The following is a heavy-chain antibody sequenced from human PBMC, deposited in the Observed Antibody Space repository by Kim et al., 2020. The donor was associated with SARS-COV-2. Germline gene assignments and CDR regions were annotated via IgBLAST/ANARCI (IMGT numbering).Heavy chain of an antibody. CDR3: AKDQSPAWYYYDSGAFDI. Sequence: GGSLRLSCAASGFTFSSYAMSWVRQAPGKGLEWVSAISGSGGSTYYADSVKGRFTISRDNSKNTLYLQMNSLRAEDTAVYYCAKDQSPAWYYYDSGAFDIWGQGTMVTVSS. J-gene: IGHJ3*02. D-gene: IGHD3-22*01. V-gene: IGHV3-23*01. CDR1: GFTFSSYA. CDR2: ISGSGGST.